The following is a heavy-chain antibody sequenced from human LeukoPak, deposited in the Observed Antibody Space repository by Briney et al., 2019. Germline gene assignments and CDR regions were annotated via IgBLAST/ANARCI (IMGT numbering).Heavy chain of an antibody. J-gene: IGHJ5*02. CDR2: MNPNSGNT. Sequence: GASVKLSCTASGYTFTSYDINWVRQATGQGLEWMGWMNPNSGNTGYAQKFQGRVTMTRNTSINTAYMELSSLRSEDTAVFCCARGSSGTYHGSYNWFDPWGQGTLVTVSS. D-gene: IGHD3-10*01. V-gene: IGHV1-8*01. CDR3: ARGSSGTYHGSYNWFDP. CDR1: GYTFTSYD.